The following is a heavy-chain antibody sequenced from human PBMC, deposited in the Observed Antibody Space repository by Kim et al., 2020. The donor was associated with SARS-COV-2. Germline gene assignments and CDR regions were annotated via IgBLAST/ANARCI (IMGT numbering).Heavy chain of an antibody. D-gene: IGHD6-6*01. J-gene: IGHJ4*02. Sequence: NPSLKSRVTISVDTSKNQFSLKLSSVTAADTAVYYCARDPYSSSSVGFDYWGQGTLVTVSS. V-gene: IGHV4-59*01. CDR3: ARDPYSSSSVGFDY.